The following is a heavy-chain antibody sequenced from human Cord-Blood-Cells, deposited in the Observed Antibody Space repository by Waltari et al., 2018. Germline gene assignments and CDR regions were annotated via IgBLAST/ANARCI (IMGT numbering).Heavy chain of an antibody. CDR3: ARRGIAAAGTGGVDY. V-gene: IGHV4-34*01. D-gene: IGHD6-13*01. Sequence: QVQLQQWGAGLLKPSETLSLTCAVYGGSFSGYYWSWIRQPPGKGLEWIGEKNHSGSTNYNPSLKGRVTISVDTSKNQFSLKLSSVTAADTAVYYCARRGIAAAGTGGVDYWGQGTLVTVSS. J-gene: IGHJ4*02. CDR2: KNHSGST. CDR1: GGSFSGYY.